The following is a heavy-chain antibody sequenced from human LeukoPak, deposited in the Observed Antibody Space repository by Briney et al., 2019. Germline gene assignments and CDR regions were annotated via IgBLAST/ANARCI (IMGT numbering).Heavy chain of an antibody. V-gene: IGHV3-30*07. Sequence: GGSLRLSCAASGFTFSSYAMHWVRQAPGKGLEWEAVISYDGSNKYYADSVKGRFTISRDNSKNTLYLQMNSLRAEDTAVYYCATELSSDTAFDYWGQGTLVAVSS. CDR2: ISYDGSNK. CDR1: GFTFSSYA. J-gene: IGHJ4*02. D-gene: IGHD5-18*01. CDR3: ATELSSDTAFDY.